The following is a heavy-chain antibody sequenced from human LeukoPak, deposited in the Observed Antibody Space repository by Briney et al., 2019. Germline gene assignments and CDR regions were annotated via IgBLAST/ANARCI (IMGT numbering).Heavy chain of an antibody. CDR3: ARALTATTVVTPQAY. CDR1: GFTFNSYA. J-gene: IGHJ4*02. CDR2: ILSDGSKK. Sequence: GSLRLSCAVSGFTFNSYAMHWVRQAPGEGLEWVAVILSDGSKKYSADSVKGRFTISRDNSKNTLYLQMSSLRAEDTAVYYCARALTATTVVTPQAYWGQGTLVTVSS. D-gene: IGHD4-23*01. V-gene: IGHV3-30*04.